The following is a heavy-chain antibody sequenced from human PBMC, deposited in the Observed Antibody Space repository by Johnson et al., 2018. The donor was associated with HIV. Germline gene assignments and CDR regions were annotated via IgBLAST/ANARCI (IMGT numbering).Heavy chain of an antibody. Sequence: HVQLVESGGGVVQPGRSLRLSCAASGFTFSSYAMHWVRQAPGKGLEWVAVISYDGSNKYYADSVKGRFTISRDISKTTLYLQMNSLRAEDTAVYYCARDRIPYNWNYEGDALDIWGQGTMVTVSS. CDR2: ISYDGSNK. CDR1: GFTFSSYA. V-gene: IGHV3-30-3*01. D-gene: IGHD1-7*01. CDR3: ARDRIPYNWNYEGDALDI. J-gene: IGHJ3*02.